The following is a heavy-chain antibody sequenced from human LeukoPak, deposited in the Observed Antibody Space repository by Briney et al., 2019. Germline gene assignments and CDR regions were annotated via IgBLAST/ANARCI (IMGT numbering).Heavy chain of an antibody. CDR3: ACITMGAFDI. V-gene: IGHV3-23*01. D-gene: IGHD3-10*01. Sequence: PGGSLRLSCAASGFTFSSYAMSWVRQASGKGLEWVSAISGSGGSTYYADSVKGRFTISRDNSKNTLYLQMNSLRAEDTAVYYCACITMGAFDIWGQGTMVTVSS. CDR1: GFTFSSYA. J-gene: IGHJ3*02. CDR2: ISGSGGST.